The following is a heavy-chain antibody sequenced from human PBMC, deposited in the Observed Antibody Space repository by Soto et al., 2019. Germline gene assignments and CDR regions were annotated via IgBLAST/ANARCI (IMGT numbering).Heavy chain of an antibody. J-gene: IGHJ4*02. D-gene: IGHD6-6*01. V-gene: IGHV5-10-1*01. CDR2: IGPSDSYI. CDR3: ARRGSSSSFFYDS. CDR1: GYSFTSSW. Sequence: GESLKISCQGSGYSFTSSWISWVRQMPGEGLEWMGRIGPSDSYINYSPSFQGRVTISADKSTSTAYLQWSSLKASDTAMYYCARRGSSSSFFYDSWGQGTLVTVSS.